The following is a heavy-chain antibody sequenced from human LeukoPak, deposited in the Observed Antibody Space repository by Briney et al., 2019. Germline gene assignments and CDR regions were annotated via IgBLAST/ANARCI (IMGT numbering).Heavy chain of an antibody. CDR3: ARDLEVAAAPDF. CDR2: ISSSSGYI. CDR1: GFTFSTYS. V-gene: IGHV3-21*01. D-gene: IGHD2-15*01. J-gene: IGHJ4*02. Sequence: GGSLRLSCAASGFTFSTYSMNWVRQAPGKGLEWVSSISSSSGYIYYADSVKGRFTISRDNAKNSLHLQVNSLRAEDTAVYYCARDLEVAAAPDFWGQGTLVTVSS.